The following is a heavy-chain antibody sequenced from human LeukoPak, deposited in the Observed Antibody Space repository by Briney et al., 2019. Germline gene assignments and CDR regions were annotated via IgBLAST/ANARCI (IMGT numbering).Heavy chain of an antibody. CDR1: GGSFSDYY. CDR3: ARTKAAAGTKPFDY. Sequence: SETLSLTCAVYGGSFSDYYWTWIRQPPGKGLEWIGEINHSGSTNYNPSLKSRVTISVDTSKNQFSLKLSSVTAADTAVYYCARTKAAAGTKPFDYWGQGTLVTVSS. V-gene: IGHV4-34*01. D-gene: IGHD6-13*01. J-gene: IGHJ4*02. CDR2: INHSGST.